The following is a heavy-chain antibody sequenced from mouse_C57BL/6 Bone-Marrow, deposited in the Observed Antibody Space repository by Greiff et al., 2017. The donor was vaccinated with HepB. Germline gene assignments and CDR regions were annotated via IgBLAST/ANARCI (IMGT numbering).Heavy chain of an antibody. CDR1: GYTFTSYW. D-gene: IGHD2-3*01. CDR2: IDPSDSYT. CDR3: ARGRDDPSFAY. V-gene: IGHV1-69*01. Sequence: QVQLQQSGAELVMPGASVKLSCKASGYTFTSYWMHWVKQRPGQGLEWIGEIDPSDSYTNYNQKFKGKSTLTVDKSSSTAYMQLSSLTSEDSAVYYCARGRDDPSFAYWGQGTLVTVSA. J-gene: IGHJ3*01.